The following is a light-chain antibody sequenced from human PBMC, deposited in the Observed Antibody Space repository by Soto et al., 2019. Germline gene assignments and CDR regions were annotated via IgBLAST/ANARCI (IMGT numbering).Light chain of an antibody. Sequence: QSALTQPASVSGSPGQSITISCTGTSSDVGGYNYVCWYQQHPGKAPKLITHEVSNRPSGVSHRFSGSKSGNTASLSISGLQAEDEADYYCSSYTTSSTVVFGGGTQLTVL. CDR1: SSDVGGYNY. J-gene: IGLJ2*01. CDR2: EVS. CDR3: SSYTTSSTVV. V-gene: IGLV2-14*01.